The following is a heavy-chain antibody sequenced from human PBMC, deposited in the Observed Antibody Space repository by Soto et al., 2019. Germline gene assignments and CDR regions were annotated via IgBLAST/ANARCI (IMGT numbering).Heavy chain of an antibody. D-gene: IGHD2-15*01. J-gene: IGHJ4*02. CDR2: IYYSGST. Sequence: SETLSLTCTVSGGSISSGGYYWSWIRQHPGKGLEWIGYIYYSGSTYYNPSLKSRVTISVDTSKNQFSLKLSSVTAADTAVYYCARVGVVVAATFDYWGQGTLVTVSS. V-gene: IGHV4-31*03. CDR1: GGSISSGGYY. CDR3: ARVGVVVAATFDY.